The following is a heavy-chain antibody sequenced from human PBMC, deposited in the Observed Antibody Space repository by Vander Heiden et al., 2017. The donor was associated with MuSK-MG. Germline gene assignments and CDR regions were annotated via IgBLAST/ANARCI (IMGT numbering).Heavy chain of an antibody. D-gene: IGHD2-21*02. Sequence: QVQLQQWGAGLLKPSETLSLNCDVNGGSSTGYDWSWIRQSPGEGLEWIGKITHSGSPNYNPSRKSRVTLSVDTSKNQVSLRLNSVTAADTAVYYCAGRLMYCGGGCPFDDWGQGTLVTVSS. V-gene: IGHV4-34*01. J-gene: IGHJ4*02. CDR2: ITHSGSP. CDR1: GGSSTGYD. CDR3: AGRLMYCGGGCPFDD.